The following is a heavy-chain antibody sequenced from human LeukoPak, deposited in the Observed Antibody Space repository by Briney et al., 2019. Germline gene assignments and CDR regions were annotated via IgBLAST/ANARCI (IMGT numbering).Heavy chain of an antibody. D-gene: IGHD3-3*01. CDR3: ASTPRTIFGVVWL. J-gene: IGHJ4*02. CDR2: IKQDGSEK. CDR1: GFTFSSYA. V-gene: IGHV3-7*01. Sequence: AGGSLRLSCAASGFTFSSYAMHWVRQAPGKGLEWVANIKQDGSEKYYVDSVKGRFTISRDNAKNSLYLQMNSLRAEDTAVYYCASTPRTIFGVVWLWGQGTLVTVSS.